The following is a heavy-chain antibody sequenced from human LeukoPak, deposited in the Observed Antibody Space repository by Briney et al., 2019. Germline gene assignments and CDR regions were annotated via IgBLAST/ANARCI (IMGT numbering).Heavy chain of an antibody. Sequence: GGSLRLSCAASGFTFSSYSMNWVRQAPGKGLEYVSAISSNGGSTYYADSVKGRFTISRDNSRNTLHLQMSSLRVEDTAVYYCVKDSSSGSYFDYWGQGTLVTVSS. CDR1: GFTFSSYS. CDR2: ISSNGGST. CDR3: VKDSSSGSYFDY. D-gene: IGHD3-10*01. V-gene: IGHV3-64D*06. J-gene: IGHJ4*02.